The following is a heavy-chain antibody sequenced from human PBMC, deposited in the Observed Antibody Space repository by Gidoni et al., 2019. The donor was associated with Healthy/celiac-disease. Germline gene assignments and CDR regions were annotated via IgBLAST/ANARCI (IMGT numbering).Heavy chain of an antibody. Sequence: QVQLVASGGGVVQPGRSLRLSCAASGFTFSSYGMHWVRQAPGKGLEWVAVISYDGSNKYYADSVKGRFTISRDNSKNTLYLQMNSLRAEDTAVYYCAKDYCSSTSCYFSDYWGQGTLVTVSS. CDR2: ISYDGSNK. CDR1: GFTFSSYG. D-gene: IGHD2-2*01. J-gene: IGHJ4*02. V-gene: IGHV3-30*18. CDR3: AKDYCSSTSCYFSDY.